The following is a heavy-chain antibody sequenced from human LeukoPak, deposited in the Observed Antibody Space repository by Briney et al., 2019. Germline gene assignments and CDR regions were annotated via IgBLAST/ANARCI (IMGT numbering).Heavy chain of an antibody. Sequence: SETLSLTCTVSGGSISSYYWSWIRQPPGKGLEWIGYIYYSGSTNYNPSLKSRVTISVDTSKNQFSLKLSSVTAADTAMYYCARVPGTWFDPWGQGTLVTVSS. V-gene: IGHV4-59*01. J-gene: IGHJ5*02. CDR3: ARVPGTWFDP. CDR2: IYYSGST. CDR1: GGSISSYY.